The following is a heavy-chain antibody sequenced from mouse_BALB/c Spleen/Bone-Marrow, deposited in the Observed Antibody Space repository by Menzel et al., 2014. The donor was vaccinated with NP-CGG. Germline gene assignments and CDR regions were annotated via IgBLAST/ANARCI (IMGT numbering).Heavy chain of an antibody. V-gene: IGHV1S56*01. J-gene: IGHJ3*01. CDR2: IYPGDGST. D-gene: IGHD3-2*01. CDR1: GYTFTSYD. CDR3: ARSGDSSGYGFAY. Sequence: VKLAESGPELVKPGALVKISCKASGYTFTSYDINWVKQRPGQGLEWIGWIYPGDGSTKYNEKFKGKATLTADKSSSTAYMQLSSLTSENSAVYFCARSGDSSGYGFAYWGQGTLVTVSA.